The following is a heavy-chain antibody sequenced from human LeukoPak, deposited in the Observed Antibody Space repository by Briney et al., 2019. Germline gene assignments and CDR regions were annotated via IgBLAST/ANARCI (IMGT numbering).Heavy chain of an antibody. V-gene: IGHV4-30-4*01. CDR1: GGSISSGDYY. CDR2: IYYSGST. Sequence: SETLSLTCTVSGGSISSGDYYWSWIRQPPGKGLEWIGYIYYSGSTYYNPSLKSRVTISVDTSKNQFSLKLSSVTAADTAVYYCARGRNGDYGGGHYYYGMDVWGQGTTVTVSS. J-gene: IGHJ6*02. CDR3: ARGRNGDYGGGHYYYGMDV. D-gene: IGHD4-23*01.